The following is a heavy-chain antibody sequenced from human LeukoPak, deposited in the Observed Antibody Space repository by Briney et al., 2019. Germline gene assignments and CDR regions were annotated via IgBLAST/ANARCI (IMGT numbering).Heavy chain of an antibody. CDR1: GFTFSNAW. CDR2: IKSKTDGGTT. V-gene: IGHV3-15*01. J-gene: IGHJ4*02. Sequence: TGGSLRLSCAASGFTFSNAWMSWVRQAPGKGLEWVGRIKSKTDGGTTDYAAPVKGRFTISRDDTKNTMSLQMDSLSPEDTALYHCARDLTGTYSFDNWGQGTLVTVSS. D-gene: IGHD1-1*01. CDR3: ARDLTGTYSFDN.